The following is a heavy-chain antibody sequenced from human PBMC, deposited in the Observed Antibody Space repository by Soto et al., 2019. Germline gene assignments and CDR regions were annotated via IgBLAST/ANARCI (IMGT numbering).Heavy chain of an antibody. Sequence: QVQLQESGQGLVKASETLSLTCTVSGGFISNYYCSWIRQPPGKGLEWIGYIYYSGSANYNPSLKSRVTISVDTSKNQFSLKLSSVTAADTAVYYCARAGAATLSDYWGQGTLVTVSS. D-gene: IGHD2-15*01. CDR3: ARAGAATLSDY. CDR1: GGFISNYY. J-gene: IGHJ4*02. V-gene: IGHV4-59*01. CDR2: IYYSGSA.